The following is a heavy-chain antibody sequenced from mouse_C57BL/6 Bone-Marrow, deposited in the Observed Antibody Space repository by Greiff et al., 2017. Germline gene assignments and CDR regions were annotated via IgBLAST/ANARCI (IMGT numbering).Heavy chain of an antibody. CDR2: IDPENGDT. V-gene: IGHV14-4*01. CDR3: TSLRVTTVVEDY. J-gene: IGHJ2*01. Sequence: VQLQQSGAELVRPGASVKLSCTASGFNIKDDYMHWVKQRPEQGLEWIGWIDPENGDTEYASKFQGKATITADTSSNTAYLQLSSLTSEDTAVYYCTSLRVTTVVEDYWGQGTTLTVSS. CDR1: GFNIKDDY. D-gene: IGHD1-1*01.